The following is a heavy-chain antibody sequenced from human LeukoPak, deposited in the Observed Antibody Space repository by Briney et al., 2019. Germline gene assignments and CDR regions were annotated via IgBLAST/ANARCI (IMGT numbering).Heavy chain of an antibody. CDR3: AKPPRSLYYYDSSAGIDY. CDR2: INPNSGGT. D-gene: IGHD3-22*01. V-gene: IGHV1-2*02. CDR1: GYTFTGYY. J-gene: IGHJ4*02. Sequence: ASVKVSCKASGYTFTGYYMHWVRQAPGQGLEWMGWINPNSGGTNYAQKFQGRVTMTRDTSISTAYMELSRLRAEDTAVYYCAKPPRSLYYYDSSAGIDYWGQGTLVTVSS.